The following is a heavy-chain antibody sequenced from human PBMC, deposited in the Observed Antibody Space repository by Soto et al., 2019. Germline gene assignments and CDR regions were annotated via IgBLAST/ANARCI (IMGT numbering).Heavy chain of an antibody. D-gene: IGHD2-21*01. CDR3: AKSLVFVDHAYMDV. V-gene: IGHV1-69*02. J-gene: IGHJ6*03. Sequence: QVQLVQSGAEVRKPGSSVKVSCEASGGSFISYIFTWERQAPGQGLEWMGRSIPIQGRADYALKFQDRGTITADRSTQTVYMELRSLRPEDTALYYCAKSLVFVDHAYMDVWGKGTTVTVSS. CDR2: SIPIQGRA. CDR1: GGSFISYI.